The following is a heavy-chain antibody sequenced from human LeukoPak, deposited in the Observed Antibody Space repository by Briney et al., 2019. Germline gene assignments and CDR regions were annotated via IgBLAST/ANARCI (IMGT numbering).Heavy chain of an antibody. CDR3: ASPIRDY. V-gene: IGHV4-34*01. CDR2: INHSGST. J-gene: IGHJ4*02. CDR1: GGSFSGYY. Sequence: SETLPLTCAVYGGSFSGYYWSWIRQPPGKGLEWIGEINHSGSTNYNPSLKSRVTISVDTSKNQFSLKLSSVTAADTAVYYCASPIRDYWGQGTLVTVSS. D-gene: IGHD5-24*01.